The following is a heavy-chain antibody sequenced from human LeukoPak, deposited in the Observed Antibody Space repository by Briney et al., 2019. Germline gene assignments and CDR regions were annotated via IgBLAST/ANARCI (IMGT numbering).Heavy chain of an antibody. J-gene: IGHJ6*03. D-gene: IGHD6-13*01. CDR2: ISGNAGST. CDR1: GFTFSSYA. CDR3: ATRVSWDSRSAAPGSHYYFYYYMDV. V-gene: IGHV3-23*01. Sequence: GGSLRLSCAASGFTFSSYAMSWVRQAPGKGLEWASSISGNAGSTYYADSVKGRFTISRDNSKNTLYLQINSLRAEDTAVYYCATRVSWDSRSAAPGSHYYFYYYMDVWGNGTTVTVSS.